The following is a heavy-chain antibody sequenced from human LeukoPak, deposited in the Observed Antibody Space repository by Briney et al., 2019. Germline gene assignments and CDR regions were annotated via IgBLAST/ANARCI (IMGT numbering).Heavy chain of an antibody. J-gene: IGHJ4*02. D-gene: IGHD3-10*01. CDR1: GGSIRSYY. CDR2: IYYSGST. Sequence: SETLSLTCTVSGGSIRSYYWSWIREPPGKGLEWIGYIYYSGSTNYNPSLKSRVTISVDTSKNQFSLKLSSVTASDTAVYYCARQGWFGELLSPLDYWGQGTLVTVSS. CDR3: ARQGWFGELLSPLDY. V-gene: IGHV4-59*08.